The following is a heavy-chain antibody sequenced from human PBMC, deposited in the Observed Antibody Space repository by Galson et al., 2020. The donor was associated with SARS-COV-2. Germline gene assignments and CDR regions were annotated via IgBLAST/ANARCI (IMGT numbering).Heavy chain of an antibody. CDR2: IWYDGSNK. CDR3: ARDYYSSGWLFDY. Sequence: SVAAAAFKKKSYGMHCVRQAPGKGLEWVAVIWYDGSNKYYADSVKGRFTISRDNSKYTLYLKMNSLRAEDTAVYYWARDYYSSGWLFDYWGQGNLVTVS. J-gene: IGHJ4*02. V-gene: IGHV3-33*08. D-gene: IGHD6-19*01. CDR1: AFKKKSYG.